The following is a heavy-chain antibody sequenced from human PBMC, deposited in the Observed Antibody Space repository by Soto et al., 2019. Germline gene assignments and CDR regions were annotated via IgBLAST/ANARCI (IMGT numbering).Heavy chain of an antibody. CDR2: ISSSSSYI. CDR1: GFTFSSYS. J-gene: IGHJ4*02. V-gene: IGHV3-21*01. CDR3: ARTIFGVVISDY. D-gene: IGHD3-3*01. Sequence: EVQLVESGGGLVKPGGSLRLSCAASGFTFSSYSMNWVRQAPGKGLEWVSSISSSSSYIYYADSVKGRFTISRDNAKNSLYLQMNSLRAEDTAVYYCARTIFGVVISDYWGQGTLVTVSS.